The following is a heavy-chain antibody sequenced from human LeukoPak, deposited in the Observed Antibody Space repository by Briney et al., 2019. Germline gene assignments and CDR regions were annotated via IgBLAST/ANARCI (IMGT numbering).Heavy chain of an antibody. CDR1: GFTFSSYA. D-gene: IGHD3-22*01. Sequence: GGSLRLSCAASGFTFSSYAMSWVRQAPGKGLEWVSAISGSGGSTYYADSVKGRFTISRDNSKNTLYLQMNGLRAEDTAVYYCARGGVVVITNSFDYWGQGTLVTVSS. V-gene: IGHV3-23*01. CDR2: ISGSGGST. J-gene: IGHJ4*02. CDR3: ARGGVVVITNSFDY.